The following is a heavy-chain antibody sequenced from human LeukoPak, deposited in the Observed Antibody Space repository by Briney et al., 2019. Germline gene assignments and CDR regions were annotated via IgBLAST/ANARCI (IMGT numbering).Heavy chain of an antibody. CDR1: GYTFTSYD. Sequence: ASVKVSCKASGYTFTSYDINWVRQATGQGLEWMGWMNPNSGYTGYAQKFQGRVTMTRNTSISTAYMELSSLRSEDTAVYYCARFNGRGVSNDYWGQGTLVTVSA. D-gene: IGHD3-10*01. CDR3: ARFNGRGVSNDY. V-gene: IGHV1-8*01. J-gene: IGHJ4*02. CDR2: MNPNSGYT.